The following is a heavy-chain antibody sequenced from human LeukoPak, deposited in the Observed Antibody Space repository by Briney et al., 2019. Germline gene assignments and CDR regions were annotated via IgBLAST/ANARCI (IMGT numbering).Heavy chain of an antibody. Sequence: ASETLSLTCTVSGGSISSYYWSWIRQPPGKGLEWIGYIYYSGSTNYNPSLKSRVTISVDTSKNQFSLKLSSVTAADTAVYYCARWVGATHGAFDIWGQGTMVTVSS. V-gene: IGHV4-59*08. D-gene: IGHD1-26*01. J-gene: IGHJ3*02. CDR2: IYYSGST. CDR1: GGSISSYY. CDR3: ARWVGATHGAFDI.